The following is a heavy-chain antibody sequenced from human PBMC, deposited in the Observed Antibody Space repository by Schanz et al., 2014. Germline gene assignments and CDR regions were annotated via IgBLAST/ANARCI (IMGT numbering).Heavy chain of an antibody. J-gene: IGHJ3*01. D-gene: IGHD3-22*01. CDR3: ARGREVVAKIFDV. CDR1: GFIVSSTY. V-gene: IGHV3-48*01. CDR2: LSGSGAGT. Sequence: EVQLLESGGGLVQPGGSLRLSCAASGFIVSSTYMTWVRQAPGKGLEWVSTLSGSGAGTFYADSVKGRFTIYRDNAKNSLYLQMNSLRAEDTGVYYCARGREVVAKIFDVWGQGTMVTVSS.